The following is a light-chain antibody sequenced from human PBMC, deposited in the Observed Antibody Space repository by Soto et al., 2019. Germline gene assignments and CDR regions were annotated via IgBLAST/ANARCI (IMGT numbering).Light chain of an antibody. CDR1: QSVDHS. CDR3: QQYDNWPPIT. J-gene: IGKJ5*01. Sequence: IVMTQSPSTLSVSPGDRATLSCRASQSVDHSLAWSQQKPCQAPRLILYGASPMATGIPARFSGSGSGKEFTLTISSLQLEDFAVYYCQQYDNWPPITFGQGTRLEMK. CDR2: GAS. V-gene: IGKV3-15*01.